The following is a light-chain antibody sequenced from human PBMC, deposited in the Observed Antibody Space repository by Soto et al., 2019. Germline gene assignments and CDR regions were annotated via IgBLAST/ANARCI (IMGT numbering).Light chain of an antibody. Sequence: DIQMTQSPSTLSASVGDRVTITCRASQSISSWLAWYQQKPGKVPKLLIYDASSLESGVPSWFSGSGSGTEFTLTISSLQPDDFATYYCQQYNSFPRTFGQGTKVEIK. CDR3: QQYNSFPRT. CDR2: DAS. J-gene: IGKJ1*01. V-gene: IGKV1-5*01. CDR1: QSISSW.